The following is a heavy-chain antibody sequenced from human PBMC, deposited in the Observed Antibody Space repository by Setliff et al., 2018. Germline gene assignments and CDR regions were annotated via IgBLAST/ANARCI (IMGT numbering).Heavy chain of an antibody. CDR3: ARSLGSGSYYGSRPFHSDY. V-gene: IGHV4-61*09. Sequence: SETLSLTCTVSGDSISTGINYWSWIRQPAGKGLEWIGHIDRSGNTNFNPSLRSRVTISGDKSKNQFSLELSSVTAADTAVYYCARSLGSGSYYGSRPFHSDYWGQGILVTVSS. CDR2: IDRSGNT. CDR1: GDSISTGINY. J-gene: IGHJ4*02. D-gene: IGHD3-10*01.